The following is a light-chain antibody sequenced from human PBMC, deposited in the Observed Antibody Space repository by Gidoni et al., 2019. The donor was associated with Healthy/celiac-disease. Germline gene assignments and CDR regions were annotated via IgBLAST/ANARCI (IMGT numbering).Light chain of an antibody. CDR1: SGSIASNY. CDR3: QSYDSSKWV. CDR2: EDN. Sequence: NFMLTQPHSVSESPGKTVTISCTRSSGSIASNYVQWSQQRPGSAPTTVIYEDNQRPSGVPDRFSGSIDSSSNSASLTISGLKTEDEADYYCQSYDSSKWVFGGGTKLTVL. J-gene: IGLJ3*02. V-gene: IGLV6-57*04.